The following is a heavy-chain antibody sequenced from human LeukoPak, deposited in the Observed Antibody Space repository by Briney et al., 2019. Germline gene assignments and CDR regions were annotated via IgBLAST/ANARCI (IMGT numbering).Heavy chain of an antibody. D-gene: IGHD2-2*02. J-gene: IGHJ5*02. Sequence: SETLSLTCTVSGGSISSSSYYWGWIRQPPGKGLEWIGSIYYSGSTYYNPSLKSRVTISVDTSKNQFSLKLSSVTAADTAVYYCASQPSHIVVVPAAIGDWFDPRPSFDPWGQGTLVTVSS. CDR3: ASQPSHIVVVPAAIGDWFDPRPSFDP. CDR1: GGSISSSSYY. CDR2: IYYSGST. V-gene: IGHV4-39*01.